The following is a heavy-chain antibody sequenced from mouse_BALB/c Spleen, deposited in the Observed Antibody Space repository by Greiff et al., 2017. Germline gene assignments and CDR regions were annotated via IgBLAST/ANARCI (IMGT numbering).Heavy chain of an antibody. CDR1: GFTFSSYT. CDR3: TRGGYDYLYYAMDY. CDR2: ISSGGSYT. V-gene: IGHV5-6-4*01. J-gene: IGHJ4*01. D-gene: IGHD2-4*01. Sequence: EVHLVESGGGLVKPGGSLKLSCAASGFTFSSYTMSWVRQTPEKRLEWVATISSGGSYTYYPDSVKGRFTISRDNAKNTLYLQMSSLKSEDTAMYYCTRGGYDYLYYAMDYWGQGTSVTVSS.